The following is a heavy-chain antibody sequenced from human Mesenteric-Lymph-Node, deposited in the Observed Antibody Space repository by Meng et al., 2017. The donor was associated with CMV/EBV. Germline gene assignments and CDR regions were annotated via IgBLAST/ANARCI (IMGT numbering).Heavy chain of an antibody. CDR2: ISGSGIYT. D-gene: IGHD6-13*01. V-gene: IGHV3-23*01. J-gene: IGHJ6*02. CDR3: AKDTVRQQLDPRGV. CDR1: GLTFTDYA. Sequence: GGSLRLSCAASGLTFTDYAMSWVRQAPGKGLEWVSGISGSGIYTYYADSVKGRFTISRDNSKNTLFLQMNSLRVDDTAVYYCAKDTVRQQLDPRGVWGQGTTVTVSS.